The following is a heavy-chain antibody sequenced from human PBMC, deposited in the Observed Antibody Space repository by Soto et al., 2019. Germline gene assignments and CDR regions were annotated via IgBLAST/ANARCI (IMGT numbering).Heavy chain of an antibody. D-gene: IGHD3-10*01. J-gene: IGHJ6*02. CDR3: ARSAYYGSPLYGMDV. CDR2: IWYDGSNK. Sequence: QPGGSLRLSCAASGFTFSSYGMHWVRQAPGKGLEWVAVIWYDGSNKYYAASVKGRFTISRDNSKNTLYLQMNSLRAEDTAVYYCARSAYYGSPLYGMDVWGQGTTVTVSS. V-gene: IGHV3-33*01. CDR1: GFTFSSYG.